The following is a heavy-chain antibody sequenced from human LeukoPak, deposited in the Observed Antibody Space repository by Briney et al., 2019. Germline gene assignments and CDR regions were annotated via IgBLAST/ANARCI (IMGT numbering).Heavy chain of an antibody. D-gene: IGHD3-3*01. J-gene: IGHJ4*02. CDR1: GYSFTGYH. Sequence: ASVKVSCKASGYSFTGYHMHWARQAPGQGLEWMGWVNPNSGGTNYAQKFQGRVTMTRDTSISTAYMELSRLRSDDTAVYYCARDEGIIRFLEWLPRDYFDYWGQGTLVTVSS. CDR3: ARDEGIIRFLEWLPRDYFDY. V-gene: IGHV1-2*02. CDR2: VNPNSGGT.